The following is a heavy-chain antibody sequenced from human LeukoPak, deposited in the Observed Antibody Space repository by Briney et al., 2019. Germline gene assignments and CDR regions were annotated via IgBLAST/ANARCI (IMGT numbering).Heavy chain of an antibody. D-gene: IGHD1-26*01. Sequence: PGGSLRLSCAASGFTFSSYAMSWVRQAPGKGLEWVSGISGSSGTTNYADSVKGRFTISRDNSKNTLYLQMNSLRAEDTAVYYCAKGGGATSFYFDSWGQGTLVTVSS. J-gene: IGHJ4*02. CDR2: ISGSSGTT. V-gene: IGHV3-23*01. CDR3: AKGGGATSFYFDS. CDR1: GFTFSSYA.